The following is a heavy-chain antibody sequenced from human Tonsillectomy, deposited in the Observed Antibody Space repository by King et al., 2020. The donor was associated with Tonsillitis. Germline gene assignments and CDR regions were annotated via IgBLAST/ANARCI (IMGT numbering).Heavy chain of an antibody. D-gene: IGHD4-23*01. J-gene: IGHJ4*02. CDR1: GFTFSTDG. V-gene: IGHV3-33*01. CDR3: ASDVTPE. CDR2: IWDDGSKS. Sequence: VQLVESGGGVVQPGRSLRLSCVASGFTFSTDGMYWVRQAPGKGLEWVAVIWDDGSKSYYADSVKGRFTISRDNSKNTLYLQMNSLGVEDTAVYYCASDVTPEWGQGTLVTVSS.